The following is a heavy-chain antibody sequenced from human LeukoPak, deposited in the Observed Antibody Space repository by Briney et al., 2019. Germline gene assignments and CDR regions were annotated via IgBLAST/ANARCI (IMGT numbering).Heavy chain of an antibody. D-gene: IGHD2-2*01. CDR2: ISGSGGST. CDR3: AKARGLYLVPAAPYFDY. V-gene: IGHV3-23*01. CDR1: GFTVSSNY. Sequence: GGSLRLSCAVSGFTVSSNYMSWVRQAPGKGLEWVSAISGSGGSTYYADSVKGRFTISRDNSKNTLYLQMNSLRAEDTAVYYCAKARGLYLVPAAPYFDYWGQGTLVTVSS. J-gene: IGHJ4*02.